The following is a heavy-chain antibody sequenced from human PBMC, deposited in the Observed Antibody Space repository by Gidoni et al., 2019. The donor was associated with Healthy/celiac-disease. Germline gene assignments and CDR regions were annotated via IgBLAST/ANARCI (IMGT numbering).Heavy chain of an antibody. CDR3: AKDGYYDFWSGQNLYGMDV. CDR2: ISGSGGST. CDR1: GFTFSSYA. Sequence: AASGFTFSSYAMSWGRQAPGKGLEWVSAISGSGGSTYYADSVKGRFTLSRDNSKNTLYLQMNSLRAEDTAVYYCAKDGYYDFWSGQNLYGMDVWGQGTTVTVSS. D-gene: IGHD3-3*01. V-gene: IGHV3-23*01. J-gene: IGHJ6*02.